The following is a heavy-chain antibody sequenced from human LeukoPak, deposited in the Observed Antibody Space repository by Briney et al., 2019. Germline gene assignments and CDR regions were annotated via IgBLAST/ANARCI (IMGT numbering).Heavy chain of an antibody. CDR3: ARDRGGYCSGGSCYSLQH. Sequence: GGSLRLSCAASGSTFSSYGMHWVRQAPGKGLEWVAVIWYDGSNKYYADSVKGRFTISRDNSKNTLYLQMNSLRAEDTAVYYCARDRGGYCSGGSCYSLQHWGQGTLVTVSS. CDR1: GSTFSSYG. J-gene: IGHJ1*01. D-gene: IGHD2-15*01. CDR2: IWYDGSNK. V-gene: IGHV3-33*01.